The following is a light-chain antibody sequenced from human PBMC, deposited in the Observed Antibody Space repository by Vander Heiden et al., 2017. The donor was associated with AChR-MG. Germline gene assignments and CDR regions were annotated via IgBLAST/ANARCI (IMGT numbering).Light chain of an antibody. CDR2: DGS. J-gene: IGLJ1*01. CDR3: SAGTSRNTLV. V-gene: IGLV2-14*04. Sequence: PGQSITISCTGTSSDVGGYNCASWYQQHPGKAPKLMIYDGSKRPSGVSNRFSGSKSGNTASLTISGLEAEAEADYYCSAGTSRNTLVFGTGTKVTVL. CDR1: SSDVGGYNC.